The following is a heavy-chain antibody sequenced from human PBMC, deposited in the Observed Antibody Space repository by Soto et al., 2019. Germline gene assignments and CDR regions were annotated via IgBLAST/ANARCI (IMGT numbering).Heavy chain of an antibody. CDR1: GYTFTSYA. D-gene: IGHD1-1*01. CDR3: ARGRTLPTPPDY. V-gene: IGHV1-3*05. CDR2: INAGNGNT. J-gene: IGHJ4*02. Sequence: QVQLVQSGAEEKKPGASVKVSCKASGYTFTSYAMHWVRQAPGQRLEWMGWINAGNGNTKYSQKFQGRVTITRDTSASTADMELTSLRSEDTAVYFLARGRTLPTPPDYWGQGTLVTVSS.